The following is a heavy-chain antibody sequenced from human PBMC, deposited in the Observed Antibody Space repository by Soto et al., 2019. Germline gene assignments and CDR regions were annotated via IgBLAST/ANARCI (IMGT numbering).Heavy chain of an antibody. CDR2: IIPIFGTA. CDR3: ARPSGSYYILDY. J-gene: IGHJ4*02. D-gene: IGHD1-26*01. Sequence: ASVKVSCKASGGTFSSYAISWVRQAPGQGLEWMGGIIPIFGTANYAQKFQGRVTITADESTSTAYMELSSLRSEDTAVYYCARPSGSYYILDYWGQGTLVTVSS. V-gene: IGHV1-69*13. CDR1: GGTFSSYA.